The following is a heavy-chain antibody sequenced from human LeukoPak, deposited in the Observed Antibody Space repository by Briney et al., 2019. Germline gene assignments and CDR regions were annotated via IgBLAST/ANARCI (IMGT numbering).Heavy chain of an antibody. CDR2: IGFDGSKI. Sequence: PGGSLRLSCVASGFTFSSYGMQWVPQAPGKGLEWGAFIGFDGSKIYYADSVKGRFTISRDNSKNTVNLQMNSLRVDDTAVYYCAKDSDTYGHRHFDHWGDGTLVTVSS. D-gene: IGHD2-8*01. V-gene: IGHV3-30*02. CDR1: GFTFSSYG. CDR3: AKDSDTYGHRHFDH. J-gene: IGHJ4*01.